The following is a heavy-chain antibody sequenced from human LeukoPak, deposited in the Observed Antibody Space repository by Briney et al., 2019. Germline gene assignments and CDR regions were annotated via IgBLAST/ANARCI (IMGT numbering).Heavy chain of an antibody. CDR1: GFTFSSYS. CDR3: ARAQSGYSYGFDY. D-gene: IGHD5-18*01. J-gene: IGHJ4*02. CDR2: ISSSSTI. Sequence: PGGSLRLSCAASGFTFSSYSMNWVRQAPGKGLEWVSYISSSSTIYYADSVKGRFTISRDNAKNSLYLQMNSLRAEDTAVYYCARAQSGYSYGFDYWGQGTLVTVSS. V-gene: IGHV3-48*01.